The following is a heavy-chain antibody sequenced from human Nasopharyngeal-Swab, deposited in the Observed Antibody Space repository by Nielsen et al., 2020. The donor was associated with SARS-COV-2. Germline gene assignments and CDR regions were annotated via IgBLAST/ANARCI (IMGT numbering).Heavy chain of an antibody. CDR2: INPSGGST. Sequence: ASVKVSCKASGHTFTSYYMHWVRQAPGQGLEWMGIINPSGGSTSYAQKFQGRVTMTSDMSTTTVYMELSSLRSEDTAVYYCARDCFFDGSDSSVIDHWGQGTSVTVSS. CDR1: GHTFTSYY. V-gene: IGHV1-46*01. J-gene: IGHJ4*02. D-gene: IGHD1-26*01. CDR3: ARDCFFDGSDSSVIDH.